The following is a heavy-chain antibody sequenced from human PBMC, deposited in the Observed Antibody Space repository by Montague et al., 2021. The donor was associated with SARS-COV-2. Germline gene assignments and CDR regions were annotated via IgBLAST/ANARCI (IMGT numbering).Heavy chain of an antibody. Sequence: SLRLSCAASGFTFGNFAMTWVRQTPGKGLEWVSSISDSGDSTWSPDSVKGRFTISRDNSKNILYLQMSSLRVDDTAIYYCVKDKIGVFWGQGTLATVSS. CDR3: VKDKIGVF. D-gene: IGHD3-16*01. CDR1: GFTFGNFA. J-gene: IGHJ4*02. CDR2: ISDSGDST. V-gene: IGHV3-23*01.